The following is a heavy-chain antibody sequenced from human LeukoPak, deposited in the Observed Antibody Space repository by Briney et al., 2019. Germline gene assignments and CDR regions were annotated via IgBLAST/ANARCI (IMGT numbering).Heavy chain of an antibody. Sequence: SQTLSLTCAISGDSVSSNSAVWNWIRQSPSRGLEWLGRTYYRSKWYNGYAVSVKSRITIKPDTSQSQFSLQPNSVTPDDSAVYYCARLAAAFGAFDIWGQGTMVTVSS. D-gene: IGHD6-13*01. CDR1: GDSVSSNSAV. V-gene: IGHV6-1*01. CDR3: ARLAAAFGAFDI. J-gene: IGHJ3*02. CDR2: TYYRSKWYN.